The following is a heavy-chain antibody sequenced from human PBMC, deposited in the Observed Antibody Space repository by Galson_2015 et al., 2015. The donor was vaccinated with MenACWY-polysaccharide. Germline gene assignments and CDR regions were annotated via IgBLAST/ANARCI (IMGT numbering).Heavy chain of an antibody. V-gene: IGHV3-74*01. D-gene: IGHD2-21*02. J-gene: IGHJ3*01. CDR3: AREPHGGAVCSIHDAFDV. Sequence: ALRLSCAAYGFTFSSYWMHWVRQAPGEGLVGVSRINTDGGRTSYADSVKGRFTVSRHNAKNTVCLHMNILRAEDTAVYYCAREPHGGAVCSIHDAFDVWGQGTKVTVSS. CDR2: INTDGGRT. CDR1: GFTFSSYW.